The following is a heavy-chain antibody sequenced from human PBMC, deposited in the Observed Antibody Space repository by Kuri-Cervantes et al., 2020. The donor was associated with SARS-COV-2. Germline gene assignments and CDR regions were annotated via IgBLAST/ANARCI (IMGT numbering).Heavy chain of an antibody. D-gene: IGHD3-10*01. CDR3: ARDRGYGSGSYSDY. V-gene: IGHV3-53*01. CDR1: GFTVSSNY. CDR2: IYSGGST. Sequence: GESLKISCAASGFTVSSNYMSWVRQAPGKGLEWVSVIYSGGSTYYADSVKGRFTISRDNSKNTLYLQMNSLRAEDTAVYYCARDRGYGSGSYSDYWGQGTQVTVSS. J-gene: IGHJ4*02.